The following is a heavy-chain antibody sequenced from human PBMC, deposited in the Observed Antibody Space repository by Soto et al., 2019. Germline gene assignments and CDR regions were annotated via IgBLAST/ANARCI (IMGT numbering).Heavy chain of an antibody. CDR1: GGSVSARSYY. J-gene: IGHJ5*02. CDR2: IYHTDLI. V-gene: IGHV4-61*01. CDR3: VRESVYKVDSSGTELRSDP. Sequence: SETLSLTSTVSGGSVSARSYYWNWIRLPPRKVLHCIGHIYHTDLIQYSPSLKSRALISLYTPKNQLSLTLSSVPVADTAVYFCVRESVYKVDSSGTELRSDPWGQGALVTAPQ. D-gene: IGHD6-19*01.